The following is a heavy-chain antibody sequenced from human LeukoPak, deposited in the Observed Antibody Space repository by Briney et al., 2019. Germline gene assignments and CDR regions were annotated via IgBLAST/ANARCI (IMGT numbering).Heavy chain of an antibody. CDR1: GFTVSSNY. CDR2: IYSGGST. Sequence: GGSLRLSCAASGFTVSSNYMSWVRQAPGKGLEWVSVIYSGGSTNYADSVKGRFTISRDNSKNTLYLQMNSLRAEDTAVYYCARDFDYYDSSGPKYYFDYWGQGTLVTGSS. V-gene: IGHV3-66*01. D-gene: IGHD3-22*01. J-gene: IGHJ4*02. CDR3: ARDFDYYDSSGPKYYFDY.